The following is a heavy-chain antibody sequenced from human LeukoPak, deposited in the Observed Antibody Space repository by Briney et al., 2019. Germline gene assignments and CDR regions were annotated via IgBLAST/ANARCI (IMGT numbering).Heavy chain of an antibody. D-gene: IGHD4-17*01. J-gene: IGHJ4*02. Sequence: PGGSLRLSCAASGFTFSVYGRVWVRQAPGKGLEWVAGIHYDGSKEFYADSVTGRFTISQDIPKRTLSLQMNSPRAEDTAMYSCARDLSYGALEFDYWGQGTLVTVSS. CDR1: GFTFSVYG. CDR3: ARDLSYGALEFDY. CDR2: IHYDGSKE. V-gene: IGHV3-33*01.